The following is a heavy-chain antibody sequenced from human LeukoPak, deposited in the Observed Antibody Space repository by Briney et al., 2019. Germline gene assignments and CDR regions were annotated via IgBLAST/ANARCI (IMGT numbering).Heavy chain of an antibody. CDR3: AKDLHFWSGIDY. J-gene: IGHJ4*02. CDR1: GLTVGTKA. V-gene: IGHV3-23*01. Sequence: GGSLRLSCAAAGLTVGTKATGSFRQAPGKGLEWVSGIGRDDSTHYSESGKGGFTISRDKSKNTRYLQRKSRETEDRAIYYCAKDLHFWSGIDYWGQGTLVTVSS. CDR2: IGRDDST. D-gene: IGHD3-3*02.